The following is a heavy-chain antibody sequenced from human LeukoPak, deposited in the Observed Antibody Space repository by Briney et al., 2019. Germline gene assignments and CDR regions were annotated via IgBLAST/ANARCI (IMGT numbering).Heavy chain of an antibody. Sequence: SETLSLTCTVSGGSISSSSYYWGWIRQPPGKGLEWIGSIYYSGSTHYNPSLKSRVTISVDTSKNQFSLKLYSVTAADTAVYYCALSSNTAWYFDLWGRGTLVTVSS. CDR2: IYYSGST. D-gene: IGHD6-13*01. CDR3: ALSSNTAWYFDL. V-gene: IGHV4-39*07. J-gene: IGHJ2*01. CDR1: GGSISSSSYY.